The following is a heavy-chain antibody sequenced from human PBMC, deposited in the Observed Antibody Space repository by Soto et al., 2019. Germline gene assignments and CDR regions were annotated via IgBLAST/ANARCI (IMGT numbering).Heavy chain of an antibody. Sequence: EVQLVESGEGLVQPGGSLRLSCAASGFTFSNYAMHWVRQAPGKGLEYVSAISDNGFSTYYGDSVRGRFIISRDNSKNTLYLQMGSLRAVDMAVYYCARGPSTVATWLDYWGQGTLVTVTS. V-gene: IGHV3-64*02. J-gene: IGHJ4*02. CDR1: GFTFSNYA. D-gene: IGHD4-17*01. CDR3: ARGPSTVATWLDY. CDR2: ISDNGFST.